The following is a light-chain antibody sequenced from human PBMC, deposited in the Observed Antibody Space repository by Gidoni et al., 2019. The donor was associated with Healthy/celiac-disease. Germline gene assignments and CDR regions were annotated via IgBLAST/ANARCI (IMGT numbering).Light chain of an antibody. J-gene: IGKJ2*01. CDR1: QSLLHSNGYNY. CDR3: MQALQTPVYT. Sequence: IVMTQSPLSLPVTPGEPASISCRSSQSLLHSNGYNYLDWYLQKPGQSPQLLIYLGSNRASGVPDRFSGSGSGTDFTLKISRVEAEDVGVYYCMQALQTPVYTFXQXTKLEIK. V-gene: IGKV2-28*01. CDR2: LGS.